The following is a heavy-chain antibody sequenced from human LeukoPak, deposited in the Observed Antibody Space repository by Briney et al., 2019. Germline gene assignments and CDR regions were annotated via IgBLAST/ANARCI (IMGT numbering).Heavy chain of an antibody. V-gene: IGHV3-73*01. Sequence: GGSLRLSCAASGFAFSASAMHWVRQASGKGLEWGGRIRSKAHSSSTAYAPSVKGRFAISRDDSKNTAYLQINSLKTEDTAVYYCTTFEAASGTYYNLGYWGQGTLVTVSS. J-gene: IGHJ4*02. D-gene: IGHD3-10*01. CDR1: GFAFSASA. CDR2: IRSKAHSSST. CDR3: TTFEAASGTYYNLGY.